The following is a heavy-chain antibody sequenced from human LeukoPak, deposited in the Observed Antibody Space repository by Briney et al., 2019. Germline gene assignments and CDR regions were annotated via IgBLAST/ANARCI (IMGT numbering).Heavy chain of an antibody. Sequence: GGSLRLSCAASGFTFSSYAMHWVRQAPGKGLEWVAVISYDGSNKYYADSVKGRFTISRDNSKNTVSLQMNNLRTEDTAVYYCVTDIRAVADYWGQGTLVTVSS. CDR2: ISYDGSNK. J-gene: IGHJ4*02. CDR1: GFTFSSYA. V-gene: IGHV3-30*04. D-gene: IGHD5-12*01. CDR3: VTDIRAVADY.